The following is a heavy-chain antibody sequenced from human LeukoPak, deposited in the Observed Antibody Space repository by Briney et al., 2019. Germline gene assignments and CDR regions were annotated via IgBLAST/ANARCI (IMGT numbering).Heavy chain of an antibody. D-gene: IGHD1-26*01. CDR1: GFTFDDYA. CDR2: ISWNSGSI. J-gene: IGHJ3*02. V-gene: IGHV3-9*01. Sequence: GGSLRLSCAASGFTFDDYAMHWVRQAPGKGLEWVSGISWNSGSIGYADSVKGRFTISRDNAKNSLYLQMNSLRAEDTALYYCAKVGGSYSAFDIWGQGTMVTVSS. CDR3: AKVGGSYSAFDI.